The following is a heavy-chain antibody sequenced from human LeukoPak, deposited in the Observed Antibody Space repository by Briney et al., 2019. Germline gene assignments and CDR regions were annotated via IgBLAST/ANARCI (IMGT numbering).Heavy chain of an antibody. CDR3: AKDYSGSYYDDAFDI. Sequence: SGGSLRLSCAASGFTFSSYAMSWVRQAPGKGLEWVSAISGSGGSTYYADSVKGRFTVSRDNSKNTLYLQMNSLRAEDTAVYYCAKDYSGSYYDDAFDIWGQGTMVTVSS. V-gene: IGHV3-23*01. CDR1: GFTFSSYA. J-gene: IGHJ3*02. D-gene: IGHD1-26*01. CDR2: ISGSGGST.